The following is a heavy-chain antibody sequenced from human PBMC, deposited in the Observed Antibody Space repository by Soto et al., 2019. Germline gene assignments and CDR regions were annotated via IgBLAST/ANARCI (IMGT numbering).Heavy chain of an antibody. D-gene: IGHD4-17*01. V-gene: IGHV3-72*01. CDR2: TRNKANSYTT. CDR1: GFTFSDHY. CDR3: AREAPTSYGDYDDAFDI. J-gene: IGHJ3*02. Sequence: GGSLRLSCAASGFTFSDHYMDWVRQAPGKGLEWVGRTRNKANSYTTEYAASVKGRFTISRDDSKNSLILQMNSLKTEDTAVYYCAREAPTSYGDYDDAFDIWGQGTMVTVSS.